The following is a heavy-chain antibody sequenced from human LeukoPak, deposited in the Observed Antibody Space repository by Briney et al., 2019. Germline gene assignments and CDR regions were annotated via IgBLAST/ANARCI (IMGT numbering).Heavy chain of an antibody. D-gene: IGHD2-15*01. CDR2: INHSGST. J-gene: IGHJ5*02. CDR3: ASRYCSGGSCYGDWFDP. CDR1: GFTFSSYS. V-gene: IGHV4-34*01. Sequence: GSLRLSCAASGFTFSSYSMNWVRQAPGKGLEWIGEINHSGSTNYNPPLKSRLTISVDTSKNQFSLKLSSVTAADTAVYYCASRYCSGGSCYGDWFDPWGQGTLVTVSS.